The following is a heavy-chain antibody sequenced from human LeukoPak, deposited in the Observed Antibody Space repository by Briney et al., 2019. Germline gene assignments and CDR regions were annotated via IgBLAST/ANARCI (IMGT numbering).Heavy chain of an antibody. Sequence: GGSLRLSCAASGFTFSSYSMNWVRQAPGKGLEWVSYISSSSSTIYYADSVKGRFTISRDNAKNSLYLQMNSLRAEDTAVYYCARGTDILTGYYSYYFDYWGQGTLVTVSS. V-gene: IGHV3-48*01. D-gene: IGHD3-9*01. CDR1: GFTFSSYS. CDR3: ARGTDILTGYYSYYFDY. CDR2: ISSSSSTI. J-gene: IGHJ4*02.